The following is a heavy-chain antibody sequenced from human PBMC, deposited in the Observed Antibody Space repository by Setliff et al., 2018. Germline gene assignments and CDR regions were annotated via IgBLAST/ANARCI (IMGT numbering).Heavy chain of an antibody. CDR2: IIPIFGTT. J-gene: IGHJ6*03. CDR1: GYTLTELS. D-gene: IGHD2-21*02. Sequence: ASVKVSCKVSGYTLTELSMHWVRQAPGKGLEWMGGIIPIFGTTTYAQKFLGRVTITTDESSSTGYMELSSLRSEDTAVYFCARESVVVVTTTNYYYYIDVWGEGTTVTVSS. V-gene: IGHV1-24*01. CDR3: ARESVVVVTTTNYYYYIDV.